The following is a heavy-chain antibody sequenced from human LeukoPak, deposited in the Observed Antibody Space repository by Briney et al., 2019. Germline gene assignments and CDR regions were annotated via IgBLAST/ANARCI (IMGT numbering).Heavy chain of an antibody. D-gene: IGHD5-18*01. CDR1: DGTFTFYY. CDR3: ARGRGHSYGL. Sequence: PSQTLSLTCDVFDGTFTFYYRRWIRQRPGKGLGWIVESGQRGGANYNTSLRNRVIISVEASSNQISLKMTSVTAADTAVYYCARGRGHSYGLWGQGKLVIVSS. V-gene: IGHV4-34*01. J-gene: IGHJ4*02. CDR2: SGQRGGA.